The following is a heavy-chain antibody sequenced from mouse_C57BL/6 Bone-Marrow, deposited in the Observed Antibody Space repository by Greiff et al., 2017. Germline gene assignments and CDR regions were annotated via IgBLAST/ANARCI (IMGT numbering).Heavy chain of an antibody. V-gene: IGHV1-15*01. D-gene: IGHD2-3*01. J-gene: IGHJ4*01. CDR1: GYTFTDYE. CDR2: IDPETGGT. CDR3: TRGSYDGYYARDY. Sequence: VQLQQSGAELVRPGASVTLSCKASGYTFTDYEMHWVKQTPVHGLEWIGAIDPETGGTAYNQKFKGKAILTADKSSSTAYMELRSLTSEDSAVYYCTRGSYDGYYARDYWGQGTSVTVSS.